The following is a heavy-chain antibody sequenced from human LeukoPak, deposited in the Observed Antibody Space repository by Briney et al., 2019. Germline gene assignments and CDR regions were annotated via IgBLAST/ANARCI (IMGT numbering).Heavy chain of an antibody. CDR1: GYTFTDYN. CDR2: TDPKRGAT. CDR3: ARVGLTRGEAFDI. J-gene: IGHJ3*02. V-gene: IGHV1-2*02. Sequence: GASVKVSCKASGYTFTDYNIHWVRQAPGQGLEWMGWTDPKRGATKYAQKFEGRVTMTRDTSITTVYMDLSSLRFDDTAMYSCARVGLTRGEAFDIWGQGTMVTVSS. D-gene: IGHD3-16*01.